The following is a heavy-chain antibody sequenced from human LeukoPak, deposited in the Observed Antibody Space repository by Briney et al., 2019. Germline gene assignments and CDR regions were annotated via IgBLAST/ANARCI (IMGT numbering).Heavy chain of an antibody. CDR2: IIPILGIA. CDR1: GGTFSSYA. D-gene: IGHD4-4*01. J-gene: IGHJ4*02. CDR3: ARRMWGNSDWPPDY. Sequence: ASVKVSCKASGGTFSSYAISWVRQAPGQGLEWMGRIIPILGIANYAQKFQGRVTITADKSTSTAYMELSSLRSEDTAVYYCARRMWGNSDWPPDYWGQGTLVTVSS. V-gene: IGHV1-69*04.